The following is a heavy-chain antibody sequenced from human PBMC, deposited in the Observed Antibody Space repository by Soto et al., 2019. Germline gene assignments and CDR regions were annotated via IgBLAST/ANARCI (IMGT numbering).Heavy chain of an antibody. Sequence: PGGSLRLSCAASGFTFSSYAMSWVRQAPGKGLVWVSAISGSGGSTYYADSVKGRFTISRDNSKNTLYLQMNSLRAEDTAVYYCAKDNGVVVAVYYFDYWGQGTLVTVSS. V-gene: IGHV3-23*01. CDR2: ISGSGGST. J-gene: IGHJ4*02. CDR1: GFTFSSYA. D-gene: IGHD2-15*01. CDR3: AKDNGVVVAVYYFDY.